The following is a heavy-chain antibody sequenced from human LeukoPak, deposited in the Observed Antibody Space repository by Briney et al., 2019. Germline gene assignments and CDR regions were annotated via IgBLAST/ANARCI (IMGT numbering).Heavy chain of an antibody. D-gene: IGHD3-22*01. CDR2: ISAYNGNT. V-gene: IGHV1-18*01. CDR3: ARGVSRSGYYPFYYYYYMDV. Sequence: GASVKVSCKASGYTFTSYGISWVRQAPGQGLEWMGWISAYNGNTNYAQKLQGRVTMTTDTSTSTAYMELRSLRSDDTAVYYCARGVSRSGYYPFYYYYYMDVWGKGTTVTISS. CDR1: GYTFTSYG. J-gene: IGHJ6*03.